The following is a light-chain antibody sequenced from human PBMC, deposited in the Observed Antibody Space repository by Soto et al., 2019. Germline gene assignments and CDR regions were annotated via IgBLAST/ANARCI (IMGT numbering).Light chain of an antibody. V-gene: IGKV3-20*01. CDR2: GAS. CDR1: QSVSSSY. Sequence: MVLSQSPGTLSLSPGERAALSCRASQSVSSSYLAWYQQKPGQAPRLLFYGASSRATGIPDRFSGSGSGTDFTLTISRLEPEDFAVYYCQQYGSSVTFGQGTRLEIK. CDR3: QQYGSSVT. J-gene: IGKJ5*01.